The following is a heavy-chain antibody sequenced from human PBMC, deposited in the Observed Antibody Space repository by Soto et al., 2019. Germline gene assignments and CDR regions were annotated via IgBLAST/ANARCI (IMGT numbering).Heavy chain of an antibody. D-gene: IGHD3-22*01. J-gene: IGHJ4*02. Sequence: EVQLVESGGGLVKPGGSLRLSCAASGFTFSNAWMSWVRQAPGKGLEWVGRIKSKTDGGTTDYAAPVKGRFTISRDDSKNTLYLQMNSLKTEDTAVYYCTTLLTYYDSSGSRKFDYWGQGTLVTVSS. CDR2: IKSKTDGGTT. V-gene: IGHV3-15*01. CDR1: GFTFSNAW. CDR3: TTLLTYYDSSGSRKFDY.